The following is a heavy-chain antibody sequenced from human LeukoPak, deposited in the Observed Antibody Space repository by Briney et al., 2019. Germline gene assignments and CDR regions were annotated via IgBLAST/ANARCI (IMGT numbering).Heavy chain of an antibody. V-gene: IGHV1-46*01. CDR3: ARDRRGIVVVPAAKTNWFDP. D-gene: IGHD2-2*01. Sequence: ASVKVSCKASGYTFTSYYMHWVRQAPGQGLEWMGIINPSGGSTSYAQKFQGRVTMTRDTSTSTVYMELSSLRSEDTAVYYCARDRRGIVVVPAAKTNWFDPWGQETLVTVSS. J-gene: IGHJ5*02. CDR1: GYTFTSYY. CDR2: INPSGGST.